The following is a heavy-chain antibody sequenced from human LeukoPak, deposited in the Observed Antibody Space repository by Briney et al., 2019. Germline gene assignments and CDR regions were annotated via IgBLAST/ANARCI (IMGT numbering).Heavy chain of an antibody. V-gene: IGHV3-30*04. CDR1: GFTFSSYN. CDR2: ISYDGSNK. CDR3: TRAYGSYSGFDY. J-gene: IGHJ4*02. Sequence: GGSLRLSCAASGFTFSSYNMHWVRQAPGKGLEWVAVISYDGSNKYYADSVKGRFTISRDNSKNTLYLQMNSLRAEDTAVYYCTRAYGSYSGFDYWGQGTLVTVSS. D-gene: IGHD1-26*01.